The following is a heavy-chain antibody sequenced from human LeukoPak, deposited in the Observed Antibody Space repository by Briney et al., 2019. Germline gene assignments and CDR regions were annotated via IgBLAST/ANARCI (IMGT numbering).Heavy chain of an antibody. J-gene: IGHJ4*02. CDR1: GFIFSSYE. CDR3: ARATYYYDSSGPL. Sequence: PGGSLRLSCAASGFIFSSYEMNWVRQAPGKGLEWVSYISTSGSTIYYADSVKGRFTISRENAKNSLYLQMNSLRGEDTAVYYCARATYYYDSSGPLWGQGTLVTVSS. D-gene: IGHD3-22*01. CDR2: ISTSGSTI. V-gene: IGHV3-48*03.